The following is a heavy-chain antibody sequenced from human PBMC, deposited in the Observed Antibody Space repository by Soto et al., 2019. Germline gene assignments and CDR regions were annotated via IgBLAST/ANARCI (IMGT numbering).Heavy chain of an antibody. CDR1: GGTFSSYT. V-gene: IGHV1-69*02. CDR2: IIPILGIA. D-gene: IGHD1-1*01. Sequence: QVQLVQSGAEVKKPGSSVKVSCKASGGTFSSYTISWVRQAPGQGLEWMGRIIPILGIANYAQKFKGRVTITAYKSTSTAYMELSSLRSEDTAVYYCARRITQLELGYWFDPWGQGPLVTVSS. CDR3: ARRITQLELGYWFDP. J-gene: IGHJ5*02.